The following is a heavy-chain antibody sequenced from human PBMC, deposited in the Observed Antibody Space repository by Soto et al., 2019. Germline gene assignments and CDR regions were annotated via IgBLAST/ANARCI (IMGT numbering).Heavy chain of an antibody. CDR2: IIPIFGTA. CDR1: GGTFSSYA. D-gene: IGHD6-19*01. Sequence: QVHLVQSGAEVKKPGSSVKVSCKASGGTFSSYAISWVRQAPGQGLEWMGGIIPIFGTANYAQKLQGRVTSTADKSTSSAYMELSSVRSEDTAVYYCATLIAVATYYYYGMDVWCQGTTVTVSS. CDR3: ATLIAVATYYYYGMDV. J-gene: IGHJ6*02. V-gene: IGHV1-69*06.